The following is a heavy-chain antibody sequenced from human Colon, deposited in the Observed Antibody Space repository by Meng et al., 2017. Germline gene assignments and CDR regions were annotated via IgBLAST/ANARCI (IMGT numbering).Heavy chain of an antibody. Sequence: GGSLRLSCAASGFTFRTSAMNWVRQAPGKGLEWVSGISGSGHNTYYPDSVKGRFTISRDNSKNTLYLQKNTLRAEDTAIYYCTKALNCDLPYGMDVWGQGTTVTVSS. CDR3: TKALNCDLPYGMDV. V-gene: IGHV3-23*01. J-gene: IGHJ6*02. CDR2: ISGSGHNT. D-gene: IGHD2-21*01. CDR1: GFTFRTSA.